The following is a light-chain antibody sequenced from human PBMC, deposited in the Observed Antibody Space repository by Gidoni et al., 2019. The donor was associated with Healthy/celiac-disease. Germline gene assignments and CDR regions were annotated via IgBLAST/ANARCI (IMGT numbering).Light chain of an antibody. J-gene: IGKJ5*01. Sequence: EIVLTQSPGTLSLSPGESATLSCRASQSVSSSYLAGYQQKPGQAPRLLIYGASSRATGIPDRFSGSGSGTDFTLTISRLEPEDFAVYYCQQYGSSPRTFGQGTRLEIK. CDR2: GAS. CDR1: QSVSSSY. V-gene: IGKV3-20*01. CDR3: QQYGSSPRT.